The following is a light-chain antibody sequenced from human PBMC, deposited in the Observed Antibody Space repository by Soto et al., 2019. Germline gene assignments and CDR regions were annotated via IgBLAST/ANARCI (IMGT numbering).Light chain of an antibody. CDR1: QSISND. V-gene: IGKV1-39*01. CDR2: AAS. J-gene: IGKJ2*01. Sequence: DIQMNQSPSSLSASVGDTVTITCRASQSISNDLYWYQQKPGKAPKLLIYAASTLQGGVPSRFSGSGSGTDFTLTISSLQPEDFATYYCQQSYSTPPYTFGQGTRLEIK. CDR3: QQSYSTPPYT.